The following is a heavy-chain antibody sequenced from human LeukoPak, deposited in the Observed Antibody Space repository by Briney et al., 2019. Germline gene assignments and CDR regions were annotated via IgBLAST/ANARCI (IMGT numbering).Heavy chain of an antibody. CDR3: AKVSAAIVSGVERLGADFEY. Sequence: PSETLSLCCSVSGDSRRPFYCNWIRQPPGKGLEWIGYISGSGSPNFHPSLKGRVSTSVDASKRQFSLRLTSVTAADTAVYYCAKVSAAIVSGVERLGADFEYWGQGVLVTVSS. V-gene: IGHV4-59*01. J-gene: IGHJ4*02. CDR1: GDSRRPFY. CDR2: ISGSGSP. D-gene: IGHD3-3*01.